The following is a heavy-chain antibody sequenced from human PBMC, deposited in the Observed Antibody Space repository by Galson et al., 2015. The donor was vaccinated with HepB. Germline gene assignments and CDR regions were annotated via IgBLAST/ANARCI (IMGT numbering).Heavy chain of an antibody. V-gene: IGHV1-18*01. J-gene: IGHJ5*02. CDR1: GYPFSSFS. D-gene: IGHD2-15*01. CDR2: ISAFKGNT. Sequence: SVKVSCKASGYPFSSFSISWVRQAPGQGLEWMGWISAFKGNTDYAQKFQGRLTMTTDTSTSTAYMELRTLRSDDTAVYYCARGALVVVVGATQNNWFDPWGQGTLVTVSS. CDR3: ARGALVVVVGATQNNWFDP.